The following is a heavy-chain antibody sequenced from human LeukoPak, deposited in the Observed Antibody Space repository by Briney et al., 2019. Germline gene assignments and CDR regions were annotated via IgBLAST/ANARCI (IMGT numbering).Heavy chain of an antibody. Sequence: TLSLTCTVSGGSISSGSYYWSWTRQPAGKGLEWIGRIYTSGSTNYNPSLKSRVTISVDTSKNQFSLKLSSVTAADTAVYYCARILLWFGELLHMDVWGKGTTVTVSS. CDR1: GGSISSGSYY. D-gene: IGHD3-10*01. J-gene: IGHJ6*03. CDR2: IYTSGST. V-gene: IGHV4-61*02. CDR3: ARILLWFGELLHMDV.